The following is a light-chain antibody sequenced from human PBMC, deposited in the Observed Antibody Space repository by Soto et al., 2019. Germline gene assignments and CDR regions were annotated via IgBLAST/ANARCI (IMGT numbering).Light chain of an antibody. CDR2: LGS. J-gene: IGKJ5*01. V-gene: IGKV2-28*01. Sequence: DIVLTQSPLSLPVIPGEPSSISCRSSQSLLHRNGYNYLDWYLQKPGQSPQLLIYLGSSRASGVPDRFSGSESGTDFTLNISRVEAEDVGIYYCMQALQTPITFGQGTRLEIK. CDR1: QSLLHRNGYNY. CDR3: MQALQTPIT.